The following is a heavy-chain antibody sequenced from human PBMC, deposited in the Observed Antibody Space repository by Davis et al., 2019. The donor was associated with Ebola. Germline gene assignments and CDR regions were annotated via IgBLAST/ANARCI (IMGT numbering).Heavy chain of an antibody. CDR3: ARSHYDMLTGMIHKWFDP. V-gene: IGHV1-69*10. J-gene: IGHJ5*02. CDR2: IIPILGIA. D-gene: IGHD3-9*01. CDR1: GDTFSSYT. Sequence: AASVKVSCKASGDTFSSYTINWVRQAPGQGLEWMGGIIPILGIANYAQKFQGRVTITTDKSTSTAYMELSSLRSEDTAVYYCARSHYDMLTGMIHKWFDPWGQGTLVTVSS.